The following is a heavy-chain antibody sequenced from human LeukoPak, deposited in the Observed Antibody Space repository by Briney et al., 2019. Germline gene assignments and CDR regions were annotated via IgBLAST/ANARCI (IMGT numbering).Heavy chain of an antibody. J-gene: IGHJ5*02. V-gene: IGHV3-30*18. CDR3: AKDGGEWELLIYWFDP. D-gene: IGHD1-26*01. CDR1: GFTFSNHG. Sequence: TGGSLRLSCAASGFTFSNHGMHWVRQAPGKGLEWVAVISYDGSNKYYADSVKGRFTISRDNSKNTLYLQMNSLRAEDTAVYYCAKDGGEWELLIYWFDPWGQGTLVTVSS. CDR2: ISYDGSNK.